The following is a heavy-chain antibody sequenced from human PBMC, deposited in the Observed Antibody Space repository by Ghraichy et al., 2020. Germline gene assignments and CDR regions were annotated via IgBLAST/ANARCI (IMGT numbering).Heavy chain of an antibody. D-gene: IGHD6-13*01. CDR3: ATHSSSWSGDAFDI. V-gene: IGHV3-7*03. J-gene: IGHJ3*02. CDR2: IKQDGSEK. Sequence: GGSLRLSCAASGFTFSSYWMSWVRQAPGKGLEWVANIKQDGSEKYYVDSVKGRFTISRDNAKNSLYLQMNSLRAEDTAVYYCATHSSSWSGDAFDIWGQGTMVTVSS. CDR1: GFTFSSYW.